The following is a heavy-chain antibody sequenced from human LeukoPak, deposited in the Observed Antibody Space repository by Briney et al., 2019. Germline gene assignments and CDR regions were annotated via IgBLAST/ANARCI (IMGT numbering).Heavy chain of an antibody. V-gene: IGHV3-74*01. J-gene: IGHJ5*02. D-gene: IGHD6-19*01. CDR3: ASGQAVAGTSSWFVP. CDR2: INSDGSST. Sequence: GGSLRLSCAASGFTFSVYWMNWVRQAPGRGLVWVSLINSDGSSTRYADSVKGRFTISRDKAKNTLYLQMNSLRAEDTAVYYCASGQAVAGTSSWFVPWCRGKLVTVSS. CDR1: GFTFSVYW.